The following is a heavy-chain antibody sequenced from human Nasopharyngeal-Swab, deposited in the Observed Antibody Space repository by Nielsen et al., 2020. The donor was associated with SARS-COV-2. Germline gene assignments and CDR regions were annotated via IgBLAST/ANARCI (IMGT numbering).Heavy chain of an antibody. D-gene: IGHD3-22*01. Sequence: LVKVSCKASGGTFSSYAISWVRQAPGQGLEWMGGIIPIFGTANYAQKFQGRVTITADESTSTAYMELSSLRSEDTAVYYCARADYYDSSGYYEYYYYMDVWGKGTTVTVSS. CDR3: ARADYYDSSGYYEYYYYMDV. J-gene: IGHJ6*03. CDR2: IIPIFGTA. CDR1: GGTFSSYA. V-gene: IGHV1-69*13.